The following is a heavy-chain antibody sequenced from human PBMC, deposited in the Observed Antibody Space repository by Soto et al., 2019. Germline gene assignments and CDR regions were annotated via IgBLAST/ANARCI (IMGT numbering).Heavy chain of an antibody. D-gene: IGHD3-3*01. CDR2: INAGNGNT. V-gene: IGHV1-3*01. CDR1: GYTFTSYG. CDR3: ARDAGITIFGVVTHNWFDP. J-gene: IGHJ5*02. Sequence: ASVKVSCKASGYTFTSYGISWVRQAPGQGLEWMGWINAGNGNTKYSQKFQGRVTITRDTSASTAYMELSSLRSEDTAVYYCARDAGITIFGVVTHNWFDPWGQGTLVTVSS.